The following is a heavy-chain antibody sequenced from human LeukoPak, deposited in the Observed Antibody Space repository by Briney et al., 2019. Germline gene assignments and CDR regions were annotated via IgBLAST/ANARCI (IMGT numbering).Heavy chain of an antibody. D-gene: IGHD3-10*01. CDR3: ARDRMVRGVILPAYGMDV. V-gene: IGHV3-21*01. J-gene: IGHJ6*02. CDR1: GFTFSSYS. Sequence: GGSLRLSCAASGFTFSSYSMNWVRQAPGKGLEWVSSISSSSSYIYYADSVRGRFTISRDNAKNSLYLQMNSLRAEDTAVYYCARDRMVRGVILPAYGMDVWGQGTTVTVSS. CDR2: ISSSSSYI.